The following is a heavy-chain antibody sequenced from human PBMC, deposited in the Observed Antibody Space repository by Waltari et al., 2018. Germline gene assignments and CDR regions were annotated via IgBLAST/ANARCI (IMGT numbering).Heavy chain of an antibody. V-gene: IGHV3-74*01. Sequence: EEQLVESGGGLAQPGESLRLSCAASGFTFSRYWMAWVRQAPGRGLVWVSRSNSDGSSTTYADSVKGRFTISRDNAKNTLYVQMNRLRAEDTAVYYCARVATKTYSSPVPGRPYYYGMDVWGQGTTVTVSS. D-gene: IGHD6-19*01. CDR3: ARVATKTYSSPVPGRPYYYGMDV. J-gene: IGHJ6*02. CDR1: GFTFSRYW. CDR2: SNSDGSST.